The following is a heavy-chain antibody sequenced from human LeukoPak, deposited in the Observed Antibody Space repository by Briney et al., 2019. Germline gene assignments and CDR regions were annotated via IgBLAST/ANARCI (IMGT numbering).Heavy chain of an antibody. CDR2: FDPEDGET. CDR3: ALQGHYYDSSGYKGGALEP. J-gene: IGHJ3*01. V-gene: IGHV1-24*01. Sequence: GASVKVSCKVPGYTLTELSMHWVRQAPGKGLEWMGGFDPEDGETIYAQKFQGRVTMTEDTSTDTAYMELSSLRSEDTAVYYCALQGHYYDSSGYKGGALEPWGQGTMVTVSS. D-gene: IGHD3-22*01. CDR1: GYTLTELS.